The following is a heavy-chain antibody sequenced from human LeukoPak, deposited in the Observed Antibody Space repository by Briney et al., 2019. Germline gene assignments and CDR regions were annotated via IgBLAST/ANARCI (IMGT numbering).Heavy chain of an antibody. D-gene: IGHD1-26*01. CDR3: AKASPGATDAFDI. J-gene: IGHJ3*02. Sequence: GGSLRLSCAASGFTFSSNAMSWVRQAPGKGLEWVSDISGTDNNTYYADSVKGRFTISRDDSKNTLYLQMNSLRAEDTAVYYCAKASPGATDAFDIWGQGTMVTVSS. V-gene: IGHV3-23*01. CDR2: ISGTDNNT. CDR1: GFTFSSNA.